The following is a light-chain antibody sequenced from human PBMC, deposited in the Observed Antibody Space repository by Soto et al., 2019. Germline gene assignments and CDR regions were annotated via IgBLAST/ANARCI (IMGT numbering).Light chain of an antibody. CDR1: SSDIGLYNY. CDR2: EVN. Sequence: QSVLTQPPSASGSPGQSVTISCTGTSSDIGLYNYVSWYQQHPGKVPKLMIYEVNKRPSGVPDRFSGSKSANTASLTVSGLQADDEADYYCTSYAGSDHFVVFGGGTKLTVL. CDR3: TSYAGSDHFVV. J-gene: IGLJ2*01. V-gene: IGLV2-8*01.